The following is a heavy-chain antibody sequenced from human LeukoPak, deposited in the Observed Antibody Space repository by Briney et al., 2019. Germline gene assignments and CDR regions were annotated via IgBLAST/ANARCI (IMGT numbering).Heavy chain of an antibody. Sequence: ASVKVSCKAPGYTFTGNYMHWVRQAPGQGLEWMGRINPNSGGTNYAQKFQGRVTMTRDTSISTAYMELSRLRSDDTAVYYCARAKVSSIAARSSFSYWGQGTLVTVSS. J-gene: IGHJ4*02. CDR1: GYTFTGNY. CDR3: ARAKVSSIAARSSFSY. V-gene: IGHV1-2*06. D-gene: IGHD6-6*01. CDR2: INPNSGGT.